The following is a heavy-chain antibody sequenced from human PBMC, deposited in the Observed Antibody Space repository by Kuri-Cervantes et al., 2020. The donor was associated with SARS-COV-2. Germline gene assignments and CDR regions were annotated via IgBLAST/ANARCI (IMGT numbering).Heavy chain of an antibody. J-gene: IGHJ5*02. V-gene: IGHV1-8*03. D-gene: IGHD3-3*01. CDR2: MDPNSGNT. CDR3: ERGRDDYDFWSGYKNWFDP. CDR1: GYTFTSYD. Sequence: ASVKVSCKASGYTFTSYDINWVRQATGQGLEWMGWMDPNSGNTGYAQKFQSRVTITMNTSISTSYMELSSLRPEATAVYYCERGRDDYDFWSGYKNWFDPWGHGTLVTVSS.